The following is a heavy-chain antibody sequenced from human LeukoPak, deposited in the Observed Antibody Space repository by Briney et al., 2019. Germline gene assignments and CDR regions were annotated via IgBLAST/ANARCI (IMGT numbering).Heavy chain of an antibody. CDR1: GFTFSSYA. V-gene: IGHV3-23*01. J-gene: IGHJ4*02. Sequence: PGGPLRLSCAASGFTFSSYAMSWVRQAPGKGLEWVSAISGSGGSTYYADSVKGRFTISRDNSKNTLYLQMNSLRAEDTAVYYCAKDATMIVVVIIDYWGQGTLVTVSS. D-gene: IGHD3-22*01. CDR3: AKDATMIVVVIIDY. CDR2: ISGSGGST.